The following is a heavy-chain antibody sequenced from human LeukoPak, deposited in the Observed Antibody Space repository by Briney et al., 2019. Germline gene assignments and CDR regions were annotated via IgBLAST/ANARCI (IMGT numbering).Heavy chain of an antibody. Sequence: GGSRRLSCAASGFNFNIYAMNWIRQAPGKGLEWVAYINGESTWIYYADSVKGRFTISRDSAENSVYLQMNSLRDEDTAVYFCARDHKWGFDIWGQGTMVTVSS. D-gene: IGHD2-8*01. CDR1: GFNFNIYA. CDR3: ARDHKWGFDI. J-gene: IGHJ3*02. CDR2: INGESTWI. V-gene: IGHV3-48*02.